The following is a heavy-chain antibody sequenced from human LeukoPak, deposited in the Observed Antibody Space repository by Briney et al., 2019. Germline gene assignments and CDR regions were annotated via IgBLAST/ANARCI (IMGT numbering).Heavy chain of an antibody. J-gene: IGHJ4*02. V-gene: IGHV3-30*01. CDR2: TAYDGAEK. CDR3: AREGDRHFTFDY. CDR1: GSTFSGHL. Sequence: PGGSLRPSCAASGSTFSGHLLHWVRQAPGKGLEWVGGTAYDGAEKYYADSVRGRFAISRDNSKSTVYLEMNSLRPEDAAVYYCAREGDRHFTFDYWGRGTLVTVSS. D-gene: IGHD2/OR15-2a*01.